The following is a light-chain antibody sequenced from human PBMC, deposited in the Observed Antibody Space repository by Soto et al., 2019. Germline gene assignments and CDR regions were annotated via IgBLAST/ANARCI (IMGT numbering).Light chain of an antibody. CDR2: EDD. J-gene: IGLJ3*02. CDR1: SGSIANKF. CDR3: QSFDRSNKNWV. V-gene: IGLV6-57*04. Sequence: NFMLTQPHSVSESPGKTVTISCTRSSGSIANKFVQWFQQRPGSAPTLVIYEDDQRPSGVPDRFSGSLDSSSNSASLTISGLQTEAEADYYCQSFDRSNKNWVFGGGTKLTVL.